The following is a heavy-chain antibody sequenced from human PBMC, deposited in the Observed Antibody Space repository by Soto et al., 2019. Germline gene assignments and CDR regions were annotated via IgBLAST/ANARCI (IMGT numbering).Heavy chain of an antibody. J-gene: IGHJ4*02. D-gene: IGHD7-27*01. CDR2: IYNGGST. V-gene: IGHV4-30-4*01. CDR1: GGSISTVNYW. Sequence: QVQLQESGPGLVKPSQTLSLTCTVSGGSISTVNYWWSWIRQSPDMGLEWIGHIYNGGSTYNNPSLEVRFTFSVDTSKKRLSRSLSSVSAANTAVYYCARGPSGDKVNSWARGTLATAS. CDR3: ARGPSGDKVNS.